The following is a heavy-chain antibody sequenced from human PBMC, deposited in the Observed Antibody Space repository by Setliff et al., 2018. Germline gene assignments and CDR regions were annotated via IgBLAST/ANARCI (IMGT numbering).Heavy chain of an antibody. CDR3: ARNWVTAQHYYYGMDV. D-gene: IGHD2-21*02. V-gene: IGHV3-48*01. J-gene: IGHJ6*02. CDR1: GFTFSSYA. Sequence: GGSLRLSCAASGFTFSSYAMTWVRQAPGKGLECVSGISATSGSTIYYADSVKGRFTISRDNAKNSLYLQMNSLRAEDTAVYYCARNWVTAQHYYYGMDVWGQGTTVTVSS. CDR2: ISATSGSTI.